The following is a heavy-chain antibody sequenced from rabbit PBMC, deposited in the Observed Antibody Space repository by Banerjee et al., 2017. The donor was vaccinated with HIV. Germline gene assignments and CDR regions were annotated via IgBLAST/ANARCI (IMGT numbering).Heavy chain of an antibody. Sequence: QEQLVESGGGLVKPGGTLTLTCKASGIDISSYWMSWVRQAPGKGLEWIGYIDPSSGSAYYASWVISRFTISKTSSTTVTLQMTSLTAADTATYNCARLDSYDDYGDYPYYFNLWGQGTLVTVS. CDR2: IDPSSGSA. J-gene: IGHJ4*01. CDR1: GIDISSYW. CDR3: ARLDSYDDYGDYPYYFNL. D-gene: IGHD2-1*01. V-gene: IGHV1S45*01.